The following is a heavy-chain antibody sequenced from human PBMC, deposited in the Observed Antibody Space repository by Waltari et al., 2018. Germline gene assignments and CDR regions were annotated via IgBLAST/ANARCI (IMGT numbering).Heavy chain of an antibody. V-gene: IGHV3-23*01. CDR3: AKDEGARLAPTFGMDA. Sequence: EMQLLESGGGLVQPGGSLRLSCAASGFTFSTYTMTWVRQAPGKGLEWVAVMTASGLMDYGDSVKGRFIISRDNSKNTLYLEMYRLRVEDTARYYCAKDEGARLAPTFGMDAWGQGTTVIVSS. CDR1: GFTFSTYT. CDR2: MTASGLM. D-gene: IGHD6-6*01. J-gene: IGHJ6*02.